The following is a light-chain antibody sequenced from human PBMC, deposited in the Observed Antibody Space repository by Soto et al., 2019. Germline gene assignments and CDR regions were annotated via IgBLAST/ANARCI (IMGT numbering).Light chain of an antibody. CDR1: RSVSSSF. CDR3: RQYDNSPLT. J-gene: IGKJ4*01. V-gene: IGKV3-20*01. CDR2: GAS. Sequence: EIVLTQSPGTLSLSPGERATLSCRASRSVSSSFLAWYQQKPGQAPRLLIYGASSRATGIPDRFSGSGSGTDFTLTISILEPEDFAVYYCRQYDNSPLTFGGGTKVEIK.